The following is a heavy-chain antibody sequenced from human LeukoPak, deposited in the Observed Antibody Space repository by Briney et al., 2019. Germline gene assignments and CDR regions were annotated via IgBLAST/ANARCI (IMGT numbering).Heavy chain of an antibody. CDR3: ARGSGTYYYGSGTYRADYYYMDV. J-gene: IGHJ6*03. Sequence: SETLSLTCTVSGGSISSSSYYWGWIRQPPGKGLEWIGSIYYSGSTNYNPSLKSRVTISVDTSKNQFSLKPSSVTAADTAVYYCARGSGTYYYGSGTYRADYYYMDVWGKGTTVTVSS. CDR1: GGSISSSSYY. D-gene: IGHD3-10*01. CDR2: IYYSGST. V-gene: IGHV4-39*07.